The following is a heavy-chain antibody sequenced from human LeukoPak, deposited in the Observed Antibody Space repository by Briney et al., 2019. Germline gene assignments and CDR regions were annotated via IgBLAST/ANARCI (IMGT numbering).Heavy chain of an antibody. CDR3: VRDGRSSSSCYAIQYFDY. Sequence: GGSLRLSCAASEFTFRTYSMNWVRQAPGKGLEWVSSITGSSSYIFYAESVKGRFTISRDNARNSLYLQMNSLRAEDTAVYYCVRDGRSSSSCYAIQYFDYWGQGALVTVSS. CDR1: EFTFRTYS. J-gene: IGHJ4*02. CDR2: ITGSSSYI. V-gene: IGHV3-21*06. D-gene: IGHD2-2*01.